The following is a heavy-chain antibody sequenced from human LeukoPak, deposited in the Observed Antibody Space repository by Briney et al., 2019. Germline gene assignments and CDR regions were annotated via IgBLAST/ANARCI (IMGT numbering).Heavy chain of an antibody. Sequence: SETLSLTCTVSGGSISSYYWSWIRQPPGKGLEWIGYIYYSGSTNYNPSLKSRVTISVDTSKNQFSLKLSSVTAADTAVYYCARDLSKGDYEPWGQGTLVTVSS. CDR1: GGSISSYY. CDR2: IYYSGST. CDR3: ARDLSKGDYEP. D-gene: IGHD4-17*01. V-gene: IGHV4-59*01. J-gene: IGHJ5*02.